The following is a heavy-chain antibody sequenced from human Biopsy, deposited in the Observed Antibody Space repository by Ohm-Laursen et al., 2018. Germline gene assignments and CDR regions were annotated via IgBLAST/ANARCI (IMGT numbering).Heavy chain of an antibody. D-gene: IGHD2-8*01. CDR3: ASRLYGPNPIDY. V-gene: IGHV4-34*01. J-gene: IGHJ4*02. CDR2: ITHSGYT. CDR1: SGSFSSNY. Sequence: SDTLSLTWSVYSGSFSSNYWTWIRQPPGKGLEWIGEITHSGYTNYNPSLKSRVTVSVDTSKNQFSLKLSSVTAADTAVHYCASRLYGPNPIDYWGQGTLVTVSS.